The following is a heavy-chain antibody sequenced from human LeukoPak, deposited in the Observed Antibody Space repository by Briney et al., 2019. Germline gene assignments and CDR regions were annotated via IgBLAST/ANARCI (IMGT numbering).Heavy chain of an antibody. CDR2: IYYTGST. Sequence: SETLSLTCTVSGGSISTYYWTWIRQPPGKGLEWIGYIYYTGSTNYNPSLKSRVTISVDASNNQFSLKLSSMTAADTAVYYCARGGRYGSGNWFDPWGQGTLVTVSS. D-gene: IGHD3-10*01. V-gene: IGHV4-59*01. CDR3: ARGGRYGSGNWFDP. J-gene: IGHJ5*02. CDR1: GGSISTYY.